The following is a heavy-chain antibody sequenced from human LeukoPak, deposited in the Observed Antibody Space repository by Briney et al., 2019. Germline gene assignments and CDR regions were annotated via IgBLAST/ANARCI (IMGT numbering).Heavy chain of an antibody. Sequence: PGGSLRLSCAACGLSFSSFAMSWVRQGPARGLEWVSSIRVNGETLYADSVKVRFTLTSDSSRNTVYFQLNNLRVEDTAIYYCAKASWVSSTDAVRWGQGTLVTVSS. V-gene: IGHV3-23*01. J-gene: IGHJ4*02. D-gene: IGHD3-16*01. CDR3: AKASWVSSTDAVR. CDR1: GLSFSSFA. CDR2: IRVNGET.